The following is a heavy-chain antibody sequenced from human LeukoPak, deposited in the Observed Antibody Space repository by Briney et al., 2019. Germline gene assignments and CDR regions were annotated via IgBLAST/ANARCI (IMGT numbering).Heavy chain of an antibody. V-gene: IGHV4-59*08. CDR2: IYYSGST. D-gene: IGHD3-22*01. CDR3: ARLYYDSSRYPNWFDP. CDR1: GDSISSYY. Sequence: SETLSLTCTVSGDSISSYYWSWIRQPPGKGLGWIGYIYYSGSTNYNPSLKRRVTISVDTSKNQFSLKLSSVTAADTAVYYCARLYYDSSRYPNWFDPWGQGTLVTVSS. J-gene: IGHJ5*02.